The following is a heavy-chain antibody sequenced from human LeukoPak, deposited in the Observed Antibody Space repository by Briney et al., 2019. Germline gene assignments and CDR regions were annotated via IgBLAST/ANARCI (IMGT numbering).Heavy chain of an antibody. CDR3: ARGQTTPSYNWFDP. J-gene: IGHJ5*02. D-gene: IGHD1-14*01. V-gene: IGHV1-18*01. CDR1: GYTFTSYG. CDR2: ISAYNGNT. Sequence: PLASVKVSCKASGYTFTSYGISWVRQAPGQGLEWMGWISAYNGNTNYAQKLQGRVTMTTDTSTSTAYMELSRLRSDDTAVYYCARGQTTPSYNWFDPWGQGTLVTVSS.